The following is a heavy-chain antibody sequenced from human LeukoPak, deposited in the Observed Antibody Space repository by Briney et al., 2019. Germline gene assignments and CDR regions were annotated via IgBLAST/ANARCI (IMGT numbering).Heavy chain of an antibody. D-gene: IGHD3-22*01. Sequence: GGSLRLSCAASGFTFDDYGMTWVRQAPGKGLEWVSGINWSGGTTGYADSVKGRFTISRDNAKNSLYLQVNSLRAEDTALYYCARERLYDGSGYYLHAFDIWGQGTMVTVSS. V-gene: IGHV3-20*04. CDR1: GFTFDDYG. CDR2: INWSGGTT. CDR3: ARERLYDGSGYYLHAFDI. J-gene: IGHJ3*02.